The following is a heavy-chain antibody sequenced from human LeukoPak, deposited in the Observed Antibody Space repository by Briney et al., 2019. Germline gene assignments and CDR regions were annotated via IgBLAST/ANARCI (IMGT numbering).Heavy chain of an antibody. J-gene: IGHJ1*01. CDR1: GYTLTELS. D-gene: IGHD3-10*01. CDR2: FDPEDGET. V-gene: IGHV1-24*01. CDR3: ATSITMVRGVITQH. Sequence: GASVNVSCKVSGYTLTELSMHWVRQAPGKGLEWMGGFDPEDGETIYAQKFQGRVTMTEDTSTDTAYMELSSLRSEDTAVYYCATSITMVRGVITQHWGQGTLVTVSS.